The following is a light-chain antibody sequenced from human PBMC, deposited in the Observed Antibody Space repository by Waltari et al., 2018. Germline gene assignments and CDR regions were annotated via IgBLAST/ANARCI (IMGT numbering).Light chain of an antibody. Sequence: QSALTQPASVSGSPGQSITISCPGTSSDVGAYYHVPWYQQRPGKAPKLMIYDVSSRPSGVSNRFSGSKSGNTASLTISGLQPEDEADYYCNSYTATNILVFGGGTKVTVL. CDR2: DVS. CDR3: NSYTATNILV. CDR1: SSDVGAYYH. V-gene: IGLV2-14*03. J-gene: IGLJ2*01.